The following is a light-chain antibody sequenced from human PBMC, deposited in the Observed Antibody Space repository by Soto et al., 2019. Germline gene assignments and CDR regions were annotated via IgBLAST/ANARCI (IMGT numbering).Light chain of an antibody. CDR2: DAS. Sequence: DIPMTQSPSTLSASDGARVTITRRASHSISTWWAWYQKKPGKAPKLLIYDASSLEGGVPSRFSGSGSGTEFTLTISSLQPDDFATYYCQQYNSLWTFGQGTKVEIK. V-gene: IGKV1-5*01. CDR3: QQYNSLWT. CDR1: HSISTW. J-gene: IGKJ1*01.